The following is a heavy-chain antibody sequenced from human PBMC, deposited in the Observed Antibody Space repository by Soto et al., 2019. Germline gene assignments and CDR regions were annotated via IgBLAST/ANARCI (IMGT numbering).Heavy chain of an antibody. CDR3: AKDPLIVVAPAAMNEQNNWFDP. CDR1: GFTFSSYA. Sequence: EVQLLESGGGLVQPGGSLRLSCAASGFTFSSYAMSWVRQAPGKGLEWVSAISGSGGSTYYADSVKGRFTISRDNSKNTLYLQMNSLRAEDTAVYYCAKDPLIVVAPAAMNEQNNWFDPWGQGTLVTVSS. V-gene: IGHV3-23*01. CDR2: ISGSGGST. D-gene: IGHD2-2*01. J-gene: IGHJ5*02.